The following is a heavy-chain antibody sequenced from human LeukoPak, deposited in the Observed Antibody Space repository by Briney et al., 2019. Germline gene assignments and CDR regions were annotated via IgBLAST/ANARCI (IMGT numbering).Heavy chain of an antibody. V-gene: IGHV3-30*01. CDR3: ASVYDFWSGIQSYYMDV. D-gene: IGHD3-3*01. CDR1: GFTFSTYY. J-gene: IGHJ6*03. CDR2: ISYDGSNK. Sequence: GGSLRLSCAASGFTFSTYYMHWVRQAPGKGLEWVAVISYDGSNKYYADSVKGRFAISRDNSNNTLYLQMNSLRAEDTAVYYCASVYDFWSGIQSYYMDVWGKGTTVTVSS.